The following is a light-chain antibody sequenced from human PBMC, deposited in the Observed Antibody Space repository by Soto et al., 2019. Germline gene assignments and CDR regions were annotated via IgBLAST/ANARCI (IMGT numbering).Light chain of an antibody. Sequence: IQMTQSPSTLSASVGDRVAITCRASQSIGTWLAWYQKKPGKAPRFLVYKASTLQTGVPSRFSGSGSGTEFTLTISSLQPDDFATYYCQQYNDYSWTFGQGTKVDIQ. CDR1: QSIGTW. CDR3: QQYNDYSWT. J-gene: IGKJ1*01. CDR2: KAS. V-gene: IGKV1-5*03.